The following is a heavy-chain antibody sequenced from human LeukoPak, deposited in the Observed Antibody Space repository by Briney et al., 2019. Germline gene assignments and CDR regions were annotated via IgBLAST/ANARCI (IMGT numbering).Heavy chain of an antibody. CDR2: IYYCGSH. CDR1: GGLFSRYY. V-gene: IGHV4-59*13. CDR3: ARGKGTTYYYDSSGYPQYNWFDP. J-gene: IGHJ5*02. Sequence: SDTLSLMCTLSGGLFSRYYWRWPREPPGKGLEWIGYIYYCGSHNYKPCLKSQVTISVDTSKNQFSLKLSSVTAADTAVYYCARGKGTTYYYDSSGYPQYNWFDPWGQGTLVTVSS. D-gene: IGHD3-22*01.